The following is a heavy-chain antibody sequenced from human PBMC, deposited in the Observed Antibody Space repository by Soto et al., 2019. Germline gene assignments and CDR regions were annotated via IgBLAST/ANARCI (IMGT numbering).Heavy chain of an antibody. D-gene: IGHD3-22*01. CDR1: GYTFTSYG. V-gene: IGHV1-18*01. CDR3: ASSYYYDSSGYSSLYYYYGMDV. J-gene: IGHJ6*02. CDR2: ISAYNGNT. Sequence: ASVKVSCKASGYTFTSYGISWVRQAPGQGLEWMGWISAYNGNTKYAQKLQGRVTMTTDTSTSTAYMELSSLRSEDTAVYYCASSYYYDSSGYSSLYYYYGMDVWGQGTTVTVSS.